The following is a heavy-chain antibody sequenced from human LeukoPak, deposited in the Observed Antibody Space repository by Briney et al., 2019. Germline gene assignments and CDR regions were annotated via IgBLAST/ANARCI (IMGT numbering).Heavy chain of an antibody. D-gene: IGHD3-16*01. CDR3: AKDWRWRGIRLDY. V-gene: IGHV3-9*01. J-gene: IGHJ4*02. CDR1: GFTFDDYA. CDR2: ISWNSGSI. Sequence: GGSLRLSCAASGFTFDDYAMHWVRQAPGKGLEWVSGISWNSGSIGYADSVKGRFTISRDNAKNTLYLQMNSLRAEDTAVYYCAKDWRWRGIRLDYWGQGTLVTVSS.